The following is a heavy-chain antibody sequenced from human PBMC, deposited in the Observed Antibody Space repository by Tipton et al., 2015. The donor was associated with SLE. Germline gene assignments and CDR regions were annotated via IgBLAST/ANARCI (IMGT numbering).Heavy chain of an antibody. CDR3: ARDPPPNWDWVFDY. J-gene: IGHJ4*02. CDR1: DASMNYYY. Sequence: TLSLTCTVSDASMNYYYWTWIRQPPGKGLEWIGYIHYSGSTNCDPSLKSRGTISVDTSKNQFSLNLRSVTAADTAVYYCARDPPPNWDWVFDYWGPGILVTVSS. V-gene: IGHV4-59*01. CDR2: IHYSGST. D-gene: IGHD3/OR15-3a*01.